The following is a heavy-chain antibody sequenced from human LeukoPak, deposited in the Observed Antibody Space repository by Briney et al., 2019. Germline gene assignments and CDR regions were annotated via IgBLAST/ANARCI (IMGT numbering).Heavy chain of an antibody. CDR1: GGSFSGYY. V-gene: IGHV4-34*01. CDR2: INHSGST. D-gene: IGHD3-10*01. J-gene: IGHJ1*01. Sequence: SETLSLTCAVYGGSFSGYYWSWIRQPPGKGLEWIGEINHSGSTNYNPSLKSRVTISVDASKNQFSLKLSSVTAADTAVYYCARAGGEHWGQGTLVTVSS. CDR3: ARAGGEH.